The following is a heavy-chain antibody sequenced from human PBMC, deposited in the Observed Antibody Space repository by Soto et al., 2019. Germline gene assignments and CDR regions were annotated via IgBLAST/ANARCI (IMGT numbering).Heavy chain of an antibody. CDR3: ARSGGTYYFDH. CDR2: FVPMFSSS. D-gene: IGHD1-1*01. V-gene: IGHV1-69*01. Sequence: QVQLVQSGAEVRKPGSSVNVSCKASGTTFSTHGIHWVRQAPGQGLEWMGGFVPMFSSSNYAQKFQGRLTIVADESTNSAYMELSRLRADDSAIYYCARSGGTYYFDHWCQGTLVTVSS. CDR1: GTTFSTHG. J-gene: IGHJ4*02.